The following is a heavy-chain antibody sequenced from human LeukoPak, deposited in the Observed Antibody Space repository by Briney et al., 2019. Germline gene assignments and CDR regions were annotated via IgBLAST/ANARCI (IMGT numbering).Heavy chain of an antibody. J-gene: IGHJ4*02. Sequence: RASVKVSCKASGYTFTGYYMHWVRQAPGQGLEWMGWINPNSGGTNYAQKFQGRVTMTRDTSISTAYMELSSLRSEDTAVYYCTRVSAYYYDSTFDYWGQGTLVTVSS. V-gene: IGHV1-2*02. CDR3: TRVSAYYYDSTFDY. CDR1: GYTFTGYY. D-gene: IGHD3-22*01. CDR2: INPNSGGT.